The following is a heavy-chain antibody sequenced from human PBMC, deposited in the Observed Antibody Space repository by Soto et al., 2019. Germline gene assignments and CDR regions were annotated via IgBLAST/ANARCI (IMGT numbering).Heavy chain of an antibody. Sequence: QVQLQESGPGLVKPSQTLSLTCTVYDDSFSSRGYYWNWIRQRPGKGLEWIGYIHYSGNTYYSPSLTSRVIISMDTSKNRFSLGLSSVTAADTAVYYCARGNNGGDCFDYWGQGSLVTVSS. CDR1: DDSFSSRGYY. D-gene: IGHD2-21*01. CDR2: IHYSGNT. J-gene: IGHJ4*02. CDR3: ARGNNGGDCFDY. V-gene: IGHV4-31*03.